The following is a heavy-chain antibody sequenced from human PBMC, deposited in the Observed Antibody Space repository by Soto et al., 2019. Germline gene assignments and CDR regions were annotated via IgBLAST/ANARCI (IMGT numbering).Heavy chain of an antibody. J-gene: IGHJ6*01. V-gene: IGHV3-7*03. CDR1: GFTFSSYW. CDR3: ARVVNQQAPLYYYYGMAV. CDR2: IKQYGSEK. D-gene: IGHD6-13*01. Sequence: GGSLRLSCAASGFTFSSYWMSWVRQAPGKGLEWVSNIKQYGSEKYYVDSVKGRFTISRDNDKNSLYLQTNSLRAEDTAVYYCARVVNQQAPLYYYYGMAVGGRGTTVTVSS.